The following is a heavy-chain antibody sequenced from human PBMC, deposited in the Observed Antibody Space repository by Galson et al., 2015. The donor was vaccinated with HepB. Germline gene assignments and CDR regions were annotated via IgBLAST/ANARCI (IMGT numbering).Heavy chain of an antibody. V-gene: IGHV4-59*01. Sequence: ETLSLTCTVSGGSISSYYWSWIRQPPGKGLEWIGYIYYSGSTNYNPSLKSRVTISVDTSKNQFSLKLSSVTAADTAVYYCASIVGATDSAFDIWGQGTMVTVSS. CDR2: IYYSGST. J-gene: IGHJ3*02. D-gene: IGHD1-26*01. CDR3: ASIVGATDSAFDI. CDR1: GGSISSYY.